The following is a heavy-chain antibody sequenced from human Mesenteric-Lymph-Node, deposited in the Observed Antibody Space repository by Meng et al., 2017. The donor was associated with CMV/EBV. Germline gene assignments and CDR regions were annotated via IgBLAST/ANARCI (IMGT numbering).Heavy chain of an antibody. CDR1: GFTFSSYS. D-gene: IGHD3-10*01. CDR2: NSSSSYI. J-gene: IGHJ5*02. V-gene: IGHV3-21*01. CDR3: AREKVLTGWFDP. Sequence: GESLKISCAASGFTFSSYSMNWVRQAPGKGLEWVSSNSSSSYIYYADSVKGRFTISRDNAKNSLYLQMNSRRAEDTAVYYCAREKVLTGWFDPWGQGTLVTVSS.